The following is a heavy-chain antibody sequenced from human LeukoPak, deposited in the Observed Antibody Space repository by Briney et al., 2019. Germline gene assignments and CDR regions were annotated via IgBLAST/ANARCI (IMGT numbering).Heavy chain of an antibody. Sequence: PGGSLRLSCAASGFTFSDYYMSWIRQAPGKGLEWVSYISSSGSNIYYADSVKGRFTISRDNAKNSLYLQMNSLRAEDTAVYYCAREVRYYDSSGYYQSWFDPWGQGTLVTVSS. V-gene: IGHV3-11*01. CDR1: GFTFSDYY. CDR3: AREVRYYDSSGYYQSWFDP. CDR2: ISSSGSNI. J-gene: IGHJ5*02. D-gene: IGHD3-22*01.